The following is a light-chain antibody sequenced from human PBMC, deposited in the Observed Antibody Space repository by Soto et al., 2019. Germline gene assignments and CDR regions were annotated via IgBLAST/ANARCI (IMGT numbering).Light chain of an antibody. V-gene: IGKV1-39*01. Sequence: DLQRTQSPSSLSASVGYRVTITCRASQNIGVYLNWYQKKPGKAPKLLIHAASSLHSGVPSTFSGSGSGTDFTLTISSLEPEDFAVYYCQQRSNWPPITVGQGTRREIK. CDR3: QQRSNWPPIT. CDR2: AAS. CDR1: QNIGVY. J-gene: IGKJ5*01.